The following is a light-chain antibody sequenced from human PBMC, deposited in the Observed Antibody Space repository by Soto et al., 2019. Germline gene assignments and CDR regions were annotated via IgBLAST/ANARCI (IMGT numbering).Light chain of an antibody. V-gene: IGLV6-57*01. CDR3: QSYDTSNHLVV. CDR2: EDK. J-gene: IGLJ2*01. CDR1: SGRIASNY. Sequence: NFMLTQPHSVSASPGKTVTISCTRSSGRIASNYVQWYRQRPGSSPTSVIYEDKQRPSGVPDRFSGSIDSSSNSASLTISGLKTEDEADYYCQSYDTSNHLVVFGGGTKLTVL.